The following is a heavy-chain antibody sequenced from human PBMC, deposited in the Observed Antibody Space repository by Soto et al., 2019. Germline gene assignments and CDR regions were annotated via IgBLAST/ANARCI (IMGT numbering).Heavy chain of an antibody. CDR1: GGSISSYY. J-gene: IGHJ6*03. CDR3: ARTVFGYYGSGSYYVYMDV. V-gene: IGHV4-59*08. D-gene: IGHD3-10*01. Sequence: PSETLSLTCTVSGGSISSYYWSWIRQPPGKGLEWIGYIYYSGSTNYNPSLKSRVTISVDTSKNQFSLKLSSVTAADTAVYYCARTVFGYYGSGSYYVYMDVWGKGTTVTVSS. CDR2: IYYSGST.